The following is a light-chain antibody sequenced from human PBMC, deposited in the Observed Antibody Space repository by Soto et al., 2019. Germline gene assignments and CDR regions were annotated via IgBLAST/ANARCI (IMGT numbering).Light chain of an antibody. Sequence: PGERATLSCRASQSVSSNLAWYQQKPGQAPRLLIYDASTRATVIPARFSGSGSGTEFTLTVTSLQPEDFATYFCQQYDKYSTFGHGTKVDIK. CDR1: QSVSSN. CDR3: QQYDKYST. J-gene: IGKJ1*01. CDR2: DAS. V-gene: IGKV3-15*01.